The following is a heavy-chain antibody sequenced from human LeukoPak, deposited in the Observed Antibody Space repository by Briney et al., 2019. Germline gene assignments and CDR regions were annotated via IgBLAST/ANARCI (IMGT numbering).Heavy chain of an antibody. D-gene: IGHD5-18*01. CDR1: GSIFTSYW. V-gene: IGHV5-51*01. CDR3: ARPTLDTAYIP. CDR2: IYPGDSDT. J-gene: IGHJ4*02. Sequence: AGASLEISCKGSGSIFTSYWIGCVRQLPGKGLELMGIIYPGDSDTRYSPSFQGQVTISADKSISTAYLQWSSLKASDTAMYYCARPTLDTAYIPWGQGTLVTVSS.